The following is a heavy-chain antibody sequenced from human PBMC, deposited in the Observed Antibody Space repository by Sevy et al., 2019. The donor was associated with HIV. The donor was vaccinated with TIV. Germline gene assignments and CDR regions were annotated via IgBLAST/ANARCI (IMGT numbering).Heavy chain of an antibody. CDR1: GFTFSSYG. V-gene: IGHV3-30*18. CDR3: AKDLMGLTTYAFDI. Sequence: GGSLRLSCAASGFTFSSYGMHWVRQAPGKGLEWVAVISYDGSNKYYADSVKGRFTIPRDNSKNTLYLQMNSLRAEETAVYYCAKDLMGLTTYAFDIWGQGTMVTVSS. D-gene: IGHD4-17*01. J-gene: IGHJ3*02. CDR2: ISYDGSNK.